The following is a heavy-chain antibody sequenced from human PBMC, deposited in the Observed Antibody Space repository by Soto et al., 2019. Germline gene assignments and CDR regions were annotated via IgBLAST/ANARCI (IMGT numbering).Heavy chain of an antibody. CDR3: ARRMQHGTGRLDY. J-gene: IGHJ4*02. CDR2: TYYGGPA. D-gene: IGHD3-10*01. CDR1: GASFTSTDYH. Sequence: QLQLQESGPGLVKPSETLSLTCSVSGASFTSTDYHWDWIRQPPGKGLEWIGTTYYGGPAHSIPSLKSRVTISVDMSNSHFSLSLTSVTAADTSVYYCARRMQHGTGRLDYWGQGILFTVSS. V-gene: IGHV4-39*01.